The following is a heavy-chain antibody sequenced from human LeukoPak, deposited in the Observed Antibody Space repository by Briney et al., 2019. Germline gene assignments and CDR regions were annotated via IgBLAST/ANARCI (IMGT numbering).Heavy chain of an antibody. V-gene: IGHV4-38-2*01. D-gene: IGHD4-11*01. CDR2: IYPGGST. CDR1: GYSINSGYY. J-gene: IGHJ4*02. CDR3: ARRYSNSYFDF. Sequence: ASETLSLTCSVSGYSINSGYYWGWIRQPPGRGLEWIGSIYPGGSTYYNPSLKSRVTISVDTSKNQFSLRLSSVTAADTAVYYCARRYSNSYFDFWGQGTLVTVSS.